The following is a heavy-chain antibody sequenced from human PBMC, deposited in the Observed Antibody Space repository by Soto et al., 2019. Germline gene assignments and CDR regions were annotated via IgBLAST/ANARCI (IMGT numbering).Heavy chain of an antibody. J-gene: IGHJ5*02. CDR1: GGSISSGGYY. V-gene: IGHV4-30-4*08. Sequence: SETLCLTCSVSGGSISSGGYYWSWIRQHPGKGLEWIGYIYYSGSTYYNPSLKSRVTISVDTSKNQFSLKLSSVTAADTAVYYCARERPDGSRLDPSGQRTLVTVSS. D-gene: IGHD6-13*01. CDR2: IYYSGST. CDR3: ARERPDGSRLDP.